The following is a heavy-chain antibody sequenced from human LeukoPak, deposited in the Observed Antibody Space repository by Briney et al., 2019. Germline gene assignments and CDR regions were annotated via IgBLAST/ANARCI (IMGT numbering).Heavy chain of an antibody. CDR2: IYYSGST. D-gene: IGHD1-20*01. CDR1: GGSISSYY. Sequence: SETLSLTCTVSGGSISSYYWSWIRQPPGKGLEWIGYIYYSGSTNYNPSLKSRVTISVDTSMNQFSLKLSSVTAADTAVYYCARALRARITGTTASVYGMDVWGQGTTVTVSS. CDR3: ARALRARITGTTASVYGMDV. V-gene: IGHV4-59*01. J-gene: IGHJ6*02.